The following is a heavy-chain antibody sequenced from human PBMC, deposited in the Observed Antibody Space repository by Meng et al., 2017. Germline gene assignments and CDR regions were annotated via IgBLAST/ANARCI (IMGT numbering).Heavy chain of an antibody. V-gene: IGHV3-72*01. D-gene: IGHD2-8*01. Sequence: VEFVVSWGGLVQPCGSLRLTCAASGFTFSDHYSAWVRQAPGKGLEWVGRTRNKANSYTTEYAASVKGRFTISRDDSKNSLYLQMNSLKTEDTAVYYCARADTKGDWFDPWGQGTLVTVSS. CDR1: GFTFSDHY. CDR3: ARADTKGDWFDP. J-gene: IGHJ5*02. CDR2: TRNKANSYTT.